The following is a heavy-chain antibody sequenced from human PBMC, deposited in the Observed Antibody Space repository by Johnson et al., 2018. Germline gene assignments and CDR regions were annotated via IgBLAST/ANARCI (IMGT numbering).Heavy chain of an antibody. CDR2: IWYDGSNK. V-gene: IGHV3-33*01. CDR1: GFTFSSYG. CDR3: ARNDDNEYFQH. D-gene: IGHD1-1*01. Sequence: QVQLVQSGGGVVQPGRSLRLSCAASGFTFSSYGMHWVRQAPGKGPERVEVIWYDGSNKYYADSVKGRFTISRDNSKNTLYLQMNSLRAEDTAVYYCARNDDNEYFQHWGQGTLVTVSS. J-gene: IGHJ1*01.